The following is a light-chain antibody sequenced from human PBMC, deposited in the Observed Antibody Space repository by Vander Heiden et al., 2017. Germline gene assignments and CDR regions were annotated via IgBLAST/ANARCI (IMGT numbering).Light chain of an antibody. CDR2: GAS. V-gene: IGKV3-20*01. CDR1: QSVSSSY. Sequence: EIVLTQSPGTLSLSPGESATLSCRASQSVSSSYLAWYQQKPGQAPRLLIYGASSRATGIPDRFSGSGSGTDFTLTISRLEPEDFAVYYCQQYGSSRETFGQGTKVEIK. CDR3: QQYGSSRET. J-gene: IGKJ1*01.